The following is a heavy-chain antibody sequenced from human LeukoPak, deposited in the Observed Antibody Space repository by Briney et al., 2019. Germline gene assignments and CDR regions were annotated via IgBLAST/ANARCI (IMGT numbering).Heavy chain of an antibody. CDR2: ISYDGSNK. V-gene: IGHV3-30*18. CDR3: AKVSDRFMVRGLDY. J-gene: IGHJ4*02. CDR1: GFTFSSYG. D-gene: IGHD3-10*01. Sequence: GGSLRLSCAASGFTFSSYGMHWVRQAPGKGLEWVAVISYDGSNKYYADSVKGRFTISRDNSKNTLYLHMNSLRAEDTAVYYCAKVSDRFMVRGLDYWGQGTLVTVSS.